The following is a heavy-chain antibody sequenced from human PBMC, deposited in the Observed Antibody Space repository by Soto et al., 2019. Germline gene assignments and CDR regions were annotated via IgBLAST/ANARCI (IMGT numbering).Heavy chain of an antibody. CDR1: GGTFSSYT. D-gene: IGHD4-17*01. Sequence: QVPLVQSGAEVKKPGSSVKVSCKASGGTFSSYTISWVRQAPGQGLEWMGRIIPILGIANYAQKFQGRVTITADKSTSTAYMELSSLRSEDTAVYYCARYIHDYGDSYLLDYWGQGTLVTVSS. J-gene: IGHJ4*02. CDR3: ARYIHDYGDSYLLDY. CDR2: IIPILGIA. V-gene: IGHV1-69*02.